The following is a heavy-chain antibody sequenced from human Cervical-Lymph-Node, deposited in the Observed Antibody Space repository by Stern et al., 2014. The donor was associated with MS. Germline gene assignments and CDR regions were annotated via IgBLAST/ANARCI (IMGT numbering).Heavy chain of an antibody. CDR2: IYYSGST. Sequence: QVQLQESGPGLVKPSETLSLTCTVSGGSVSSGSYYWSWIRQPPGKGLECIGYIYYSGSTKYNPSLKSRVTISVDTSKNQFSLKLSSVTAADTAVYYCARVSYDFWSGYYPFDYWGQGTLVTVSS. V-gene: IGHV4-61*01. CDR1: GGSVSSGSYY. D-gene: IGHD3-3*01. J-gene: IGHJ4*02. CDR3: ARVSYDFWSGYYPFDY.